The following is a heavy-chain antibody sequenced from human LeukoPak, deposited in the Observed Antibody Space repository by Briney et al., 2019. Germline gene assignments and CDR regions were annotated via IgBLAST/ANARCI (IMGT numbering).Heavy chain of an antibody. D-gene: IGHD1-26*01. CDR2: VSSTSFHI. V-gene: IGHV3-21*01. Sequence: GGSLRLSCAASGFTFSSYTMNWVRQAPGKGLEWVASVSSTSFHIYYADSVKGRFTISRDNAKDSLYLQLNSLRAEDTAVYYCARDRKVEPLPDKWGQGILVTVSS. J-gene: IGHJ4*02. CDR3: ARDRKVEPLPDK. CDR1: GFTFSSYT.